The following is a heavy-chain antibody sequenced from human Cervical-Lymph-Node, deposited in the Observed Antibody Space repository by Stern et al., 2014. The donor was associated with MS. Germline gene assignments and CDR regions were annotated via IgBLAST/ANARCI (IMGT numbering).Heavy chain of an antibody. CDR1: GFTFSNYD. Sequence: EDQLVESGGGLVQPGGSLRLSCAASGFTFSNYDIHWVRQGAGKRLEWVSAVGPAGDPYYPGSVKGRFTISRDTDKNSVSLQMNNLRAGDTAVYYCARGVDYGGNYFDFWGQGILVTVSS. V-gene: IGHV3-13*05. CDR3: ARGVDYGGNYFDF. CDR2: VGPAGDP. D-gene: IGHD4-23*01. J-gene: IGHJ4*02.